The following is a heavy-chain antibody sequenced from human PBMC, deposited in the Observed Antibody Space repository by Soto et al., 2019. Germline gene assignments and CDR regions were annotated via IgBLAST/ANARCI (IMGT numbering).Heavy chain of an antibody. J-gene: IGHJ1*01. D-gene: IGHD2-2*01. CDR2: IKHSGRT. CDR3: ARDKYFRGYCSSTSCPKSFQH. V-gene: IGHV4-34*01. CDR1: GGSFSGYY. Sequence: QVQLQQWGAGLLKPSETLSLTCAVYGGSFSGYYWSWIRQPPGKGLEWIGEIKHSGRTNYNPSLKSRLTISVDAYEKQFSLKLSSVSAADTSVYYCARDKYFRGYCSSTSCPKSFQHWGQGTLVTVSS.